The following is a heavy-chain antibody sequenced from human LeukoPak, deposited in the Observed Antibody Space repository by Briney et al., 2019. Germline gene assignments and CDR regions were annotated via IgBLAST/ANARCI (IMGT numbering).Heavy chain of an antibody. CDR1: GYTFTGYY. CDR3: ARFYCSSTSCQYNWFDP. CDR2: INPNSGGT. Sequence: GASVKVSCKASGYTFTGYYTHWVRQAPGQGLEWMGWINPNSGGTNYAQKFQGRVTMTWDTSISTAYMDLSRLRSDDTAVYYCARFYCSSTSCQYNWFDPWGQGTLVTVSS. D-gene: IGHD2-2*01. V-gene: IGHV1-2*02. J-gene: IGHJ5*02.